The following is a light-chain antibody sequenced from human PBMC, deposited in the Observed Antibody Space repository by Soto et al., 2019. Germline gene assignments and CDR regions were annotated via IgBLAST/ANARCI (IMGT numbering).Light chain of an antibody. CDR1: ESVRSK. CDR3: QQYNSWPPIT. V-gene: IGKV3-15*01. Sequence: DIVMTQSPAPLSVSPGEGVTLSCRSSESVRSKVAWYQQKPGQAPRLLIYGSSTRATGIPDRFRGSGSGTEYTLTISSLQSEDFAVYYCQQYNSWPPITFGQGTRLEI. J-gene: IGKJ5*01. CDR2: GSS.